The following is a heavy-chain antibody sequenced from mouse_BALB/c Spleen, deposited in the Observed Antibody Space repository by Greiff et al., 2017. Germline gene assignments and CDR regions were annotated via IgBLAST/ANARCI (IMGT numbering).Heavy chain of an antibody. Sequence: QVHVKQSGPGLVQPSQSLSITCTVSGFSLTSYGVHWVRQSPGKGLEWLGVIWSGGSTDYNAAFISRLSISKDNSKSQVFFKMNSLQANDTAIYYCAGSTMITTAAYWGQGTLVTVSA. D-gene: IGHD2-4*01. CDR1: GFSLTSYG. J-gene: IGHJ3*01. CDR3: AGSTMITTAAY. V-gene: IGHV2-2*02. CDR2: IWSGGST.